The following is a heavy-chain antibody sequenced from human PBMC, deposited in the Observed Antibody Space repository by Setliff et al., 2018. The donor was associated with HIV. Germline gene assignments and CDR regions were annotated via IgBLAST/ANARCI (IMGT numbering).Heavy chain of an antibody. Sequence: SETLSLTCTVSGDSVNDRSYYWTWVRHHPGKALEWIGYIYSSGTTYYNPSLKGRILMSVDVSRNEFSLTLRSVIAADTAIYYCVRETLYSYVDVWGKGTTVTVSS. CDR3: VRETLYSYVDV. CDR2: IYSSGTT. CDR1: GDSVNDRSYY. V-gene: IGHV4-31*03. J-gene: IGHJ6*04. D-gene: IGHD3-16*01.